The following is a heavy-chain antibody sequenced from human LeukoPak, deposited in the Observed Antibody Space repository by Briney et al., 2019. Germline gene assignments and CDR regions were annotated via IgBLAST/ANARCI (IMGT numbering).Heavy chain of an antibody. J-gene: IGHJ5*02. Sequence: ASVKVSCKVSGYTFTDYYMHWVQQAPGKGLEWMGLVDPEDGETIYAEKFQGRVTITADTSTDTAYMELSSLRSEDTAVYYCARRARTTIGLGPWGQGTLVTVSS. CDR2: VDPEDGET. CDR3: ARRARTTIGLGP. D-gene: IGHD2-2*01. CDR1: GYTFTDYY. V-gene: IGHV1-69-2*01.